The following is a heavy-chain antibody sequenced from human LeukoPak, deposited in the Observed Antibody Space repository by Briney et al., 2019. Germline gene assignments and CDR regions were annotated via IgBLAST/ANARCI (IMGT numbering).Heavy chain of an antibody. Sequence: ASVKVSCKASGYTFTSYGTSWVRQAPGQGLEWMGWISAYNGNTNYAQKLQGRVTMTTDTSTSTAYMELRSLRSDDTAVYYCATRGAGSLGGLPNDAFDIWGQGTMVTVSS. D-gene: IGHD3-16*01. V-gene: IGHV1-18*01. CDR3: ATRGAGSLGGLPNDAFDI. CDR1: GYTFTSYG. CDR2: ISAYNGNT. J-gene: IGHJ3*02.